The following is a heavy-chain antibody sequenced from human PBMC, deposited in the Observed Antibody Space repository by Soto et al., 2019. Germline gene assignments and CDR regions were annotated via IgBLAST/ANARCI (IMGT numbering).Heavy chain of an antibody. D-gene: IGHD3-3*01. CDR3: ASGTNFGVVISPFDY. CDR1: GGTFSSYA. Sequence: QVQLVQSGAAVKKPESSVKVSCKASGGTFSSYAISWVRQAPGPGLEWMGGIIPIFGTANYAQKFQGRVTITPDESTSTAYMELSSLRAEETAVYYCASGTNFGVVISPFDYGGQVTLVIVSS. V-gene: IGHV1-69*01. CDR2: IIPIFGTA. J-gene: IGHJ4*02.